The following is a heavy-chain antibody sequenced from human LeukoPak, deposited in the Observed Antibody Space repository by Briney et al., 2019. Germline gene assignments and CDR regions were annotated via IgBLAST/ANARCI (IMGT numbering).Heavy chain of an antibody. V-gene: IGHV3-21*04. CDR2: IGTSSSYI. Sequence: PGGSLRLSCAASGFTFSSYSMNWVRQAPGKGLEWVSSIGTSSSYIYYADSLKGRFTISRDNSKNSLYLQMNSLRTEDTALYYCAKDMYGSGSYYNGFDYWGQGNLVTVSS. CDR3: AKDMYGSGSYYNGFDY. J-gene: IGHJ4*02. CDR1: GFTFSSYS. D-gene: IGHD3-10*01.